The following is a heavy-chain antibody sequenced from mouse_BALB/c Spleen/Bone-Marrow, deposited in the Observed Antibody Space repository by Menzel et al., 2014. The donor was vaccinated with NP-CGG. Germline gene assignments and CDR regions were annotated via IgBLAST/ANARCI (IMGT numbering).Heavy chain of an antibody. D-gene: IGHD4-1*01. V-gene: IGHV14-3*02. J-gene: IGHJ2*01. CDR1: GFNIKDTY. CDR2: IDPASDYT. Sequence: EVQLQQSGAELVKPGASVKLSCTASGFNIKDTYMHWVKQRPEQGLEWIGRIDPASDYTQFDSKFQDKATITADTSSNTAYLQLSSLTSEDTAVYYCATLTGTFDYWGQGTTLTVSS. CDR3: ATLTGTFDY.